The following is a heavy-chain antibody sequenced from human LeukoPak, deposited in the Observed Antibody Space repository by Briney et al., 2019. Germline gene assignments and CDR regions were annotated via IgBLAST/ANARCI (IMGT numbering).Heavy chain of an antibody. CDR2: ISWNSGSI. D-gene: IGHD6-13*01. J-gene: IGHJ4*02. CDR3: AKALAAAGTTCDY. Sequence: PTGGSLRLSCAASGFTFSSYAMSWVRQAPGKGLEWVSGISWNSGSIGYADSVKGRFTISRDNAKNSLYLQMNSLRAEDTALYYCAKALAAAGTTCDYWGQGTLVTVSS. V-gene: IGHV3-9*01. CDR1: GFTFSSYA.